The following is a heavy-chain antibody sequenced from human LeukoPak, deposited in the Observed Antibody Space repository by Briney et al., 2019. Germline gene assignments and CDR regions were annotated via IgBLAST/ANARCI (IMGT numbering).Heavy chain of an antibody. CDR2: IYYSGST. Sequence: SETLSLTCTVSGGSVSSGSYYWSWIRQPPGKGLEWIGYIYYSGSTNYNPSLKSRVTISVDTSKNQFSLKLSSVTAADTAVYYCARALMVRGVITYYYFDYWSQGTLVTVSS. CDR3: ARALMVRGVITYYYFDY. CDR1: GGSVSSGSYY. V-gene: IGHV4-61*01. D-gene: IGHD3-10*01. J-gene: IGHJ4*02.